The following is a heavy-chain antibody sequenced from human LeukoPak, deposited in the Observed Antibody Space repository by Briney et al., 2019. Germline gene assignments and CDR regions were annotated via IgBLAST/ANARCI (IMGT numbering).Heavy chain of an antibody. CDR3: ARRDESAGYSYWFDP. V-gene: IGHV4-59*01. CDR1: GGSISNFY. CDR2: ASYSGTT. Sequence: SETLSLTCSVSGGSISNFYWTWLRQPPGKGLEWIGFASYSGTTSYNPSLKSRVTISVDVSKNQFSLKLTSVTAADTAVYFCARRDESAGYSYWFDPWGQGTLVTVSS. J-gene: IGHJ5*02. D-gene: IGHD3-22*01.